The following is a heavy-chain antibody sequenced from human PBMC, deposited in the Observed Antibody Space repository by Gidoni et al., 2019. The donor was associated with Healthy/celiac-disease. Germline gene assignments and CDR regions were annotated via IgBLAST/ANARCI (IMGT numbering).Heavy chain of an antibody. CDR2: IDWDDDK. CDR1: GFSLSTSGMC. D-gene: IGHD5-12*01. V-gene: IGHV2-70*15. Sequence: QVTLRESGPALVKPTQTLTLTCTFSGFSLSTSGMCVSWIRQPPGKALEWLARIDWDDDKYYSTSLKTRLTISKDTSKNQVVLTMTNMDPVDTATYYCARIRKRGSGYDYEDYWGQGTLVTVSS. J-gene: IGHJ4*02. CDR3: ARIRKRGSGYDYEDY.